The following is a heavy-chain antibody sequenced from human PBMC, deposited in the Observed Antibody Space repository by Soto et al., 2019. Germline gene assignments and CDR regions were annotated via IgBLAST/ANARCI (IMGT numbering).Heavy chain of an antibody. Sequence: ASETLSLTCTVSGGSISSGGYYWSWIRQHPGKGLEWIGYIYYSGSSYYNPSLKSRVTISVDTSKNQFSLKLSSVTAADTAVYYCARDRYVAAAGTFLFDYWGQGTLVTVSS. CDR2: IYYSGSS. J-gene: IGHJ4*02. CDR3: ARDRYVAAAGTFLFDY. D-gene: IGHD6-13*01. V-gene: IGHV4-31*03. CDR1: GGSISSGGYY.